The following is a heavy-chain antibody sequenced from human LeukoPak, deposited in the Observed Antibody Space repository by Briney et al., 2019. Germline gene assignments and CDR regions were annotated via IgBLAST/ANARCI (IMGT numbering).Heavy chain of an antibody. D-gene: IGHD3-10*01. Sequence: GGSLRLSCAASGFTFSSYAMSWVRQAPGKGLEWVSAISGSGGSTYYADSVKGRFTISRDNSKNTLYLQMNSLRAEDTAVYYCAKAGPYYGSGSYAGQNDAFDIWGQGTMVTASS. V-gene: IGHV3-23*01. CDR3: AKAGPYYGSGSYAGQNDAFDI. CDR2: ISGSGGST. J-gene: IGHJ3*02. CDR1: GFTFSSYA.